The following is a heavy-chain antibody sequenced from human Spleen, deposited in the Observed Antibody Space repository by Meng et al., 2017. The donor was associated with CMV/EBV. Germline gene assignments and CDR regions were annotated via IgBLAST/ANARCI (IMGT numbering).Heavy chain of an antibody. CDR1: RHSISGPNW. J-gene: IGHJ4*02. D-gene: IGHD1-1*01. V-gene: IGHV4-4*02. Sequence: CPVARHSISGPNWWTWPSQPPKKGLECIGEIYHSGPTRYNPSLNSRVILSVDKSKNQISLKLTSLTAADTAVYYCARILPLAGYFDSWGQGTLVTVSS. CDR2: IYHSGPT. CDR3: ARILPLAGYFDS.